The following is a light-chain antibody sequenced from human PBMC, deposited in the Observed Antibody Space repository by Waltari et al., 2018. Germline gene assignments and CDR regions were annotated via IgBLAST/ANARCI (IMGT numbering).Light chain of an antibody. CDR1: QSISTP. CDR3: QQNYNTPPT. V-gene: IGKV1-39*01. CDR2: AAS. J-gene: IGKJ1*01. Sequence: DIQMTQSPSSLSASVGDRVTVTCRASQSISTPLNWYQQKPGKAPKLLIYAASSLQSGVPSRFSGSGSGTDFTLTISSLQPEDFATYYCQQNYNTPPTFGQGTKVEIK.